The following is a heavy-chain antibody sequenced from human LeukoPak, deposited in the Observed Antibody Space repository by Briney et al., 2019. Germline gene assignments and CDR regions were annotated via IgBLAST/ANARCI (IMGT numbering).Heavy chain of an antibody. D-gene: IGHD3-10*01. CDR2: INPSGGST. J-gene: IGHJ4*02. CDR1: GYTFTSYY. V-gene: IGHV1-46*01. Sequence: GASVKVSCKASGYTFTSYYMHWVRQAPGQGLEWMGIINPSGGSTSYAQKLQGRVTMTRDTSITTVYMELTSLRSDDTAVYYCARDLFYSVSGTYYNVGRVFNYWGQGTLVTVSS. CDR3: ARDLFYSVSGTYYNVGRVFNY.